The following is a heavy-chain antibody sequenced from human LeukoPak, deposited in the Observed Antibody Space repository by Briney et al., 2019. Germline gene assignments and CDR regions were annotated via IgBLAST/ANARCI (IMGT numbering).Heavy chain of an antibody. V-gene: IGHV1-69*13. CDR1: GGTFSSYA. CDR3: ARDSSTYYDFWSGIYYYYGMYV. J-gene: IGHJ6*02. Sequence: SVTVSCKASGGTFSSYAISWVRQAPGQGLEWMGGIIPIFGTANYAQKFQGRVTITADESTSTAYMELSSLRSEDTAVYYCARDSSTYYDFWSGIYYYYGMYVWGQGTTVTVSS. D-gene: IGHD3-3*01. CDR2: IIPIFGTA.